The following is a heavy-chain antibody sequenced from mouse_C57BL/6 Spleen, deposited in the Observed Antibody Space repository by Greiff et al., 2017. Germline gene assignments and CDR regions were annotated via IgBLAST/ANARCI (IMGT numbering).Heavy chain of an antibody. CDR1: GYTFTSYW. J-gene: IGHJ3*01. CDR2: IDPSDSYT. Sequence: QVQLKQPGAELVKPGASVKLSCKASGYTFTSYWMQWVKQRPGQGLEWIGEIDPSDSYTNYNQKFKGKATLTVDTSSSTAYMQLSSLTSEDSAVYYCARDYSNYRSFAYWGQGTLVTVSA. D-gene: IGHD2-5*01. V-gene: IGHV1-50*01. CDR3: ARDYSNYRSFAY.